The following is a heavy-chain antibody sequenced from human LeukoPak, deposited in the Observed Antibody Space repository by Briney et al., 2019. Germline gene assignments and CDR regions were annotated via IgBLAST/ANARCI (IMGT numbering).Heavy chain of an antibody. CDR3: AKELSGRCLDY. V-gene: IGHV3-30*18. CDR1: GFTFSSYG. J-gene: IGHJ4*02. Sequence: GGSLRLSCAASGFTFSSYGLHGVRQAPGTGLEWVAVISFDGSNKYYADSVKGRFTISRDNSKNTLYLHMNSLTAEDTAVYYCAKELSGRCLDYWGQGTLVTVSS. D-gene: IGHD2-15*01. CDR2: ISFDGSNK.